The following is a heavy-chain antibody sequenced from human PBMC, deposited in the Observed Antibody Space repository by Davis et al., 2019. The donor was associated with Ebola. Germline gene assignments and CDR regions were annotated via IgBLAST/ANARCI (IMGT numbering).Heavy chain of an antibody. Sequence: SETLSLTCTVSGVSITSHYWSWIRQSPGKGLEWIGYKFDSGPSNYNPSLQSRVTISIDTSKNQFSLKLTSVTAADTAVYYCARRYLRGWYFDPWGRGTLVTVSS. CDR3: ARRYLRGWYFDP. CDR1: GVSITSHY. J-gene: IGHJ2*01. D-gene: IGHD3-9*01. V-gene: IGHV4-59*11. CDR2: KFDSGPS.